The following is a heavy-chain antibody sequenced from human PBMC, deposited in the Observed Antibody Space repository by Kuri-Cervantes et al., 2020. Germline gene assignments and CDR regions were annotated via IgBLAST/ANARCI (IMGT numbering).Heavy chain of an antibody. CDR2: IYSGGST. CDR1: GFTVSSNY. D-gene: IGHD3-10*01. Sequence: GGSLRLSCAASGFTVSSNYMSWVRQAPGKGLEWVSVIYSGGSTYYADSVKGRFTISRDNSKNTLYLQMNSLRAEDTAVYYCAKVATMVRGVINTYYYGMDVWGQGTTVTVSS. V-gene: IGHV3-66*01. CDR3: AKVATMVRGVINTYYYGMDV. J-gene: IGHJ6*02.